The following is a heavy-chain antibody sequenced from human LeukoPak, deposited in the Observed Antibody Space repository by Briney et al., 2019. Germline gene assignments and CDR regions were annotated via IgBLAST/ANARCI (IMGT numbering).Heavy chain of an antibody. D-gene: IGHD6-6*01. V-gene: IGHV4-39*01. CDR2: IYYSGST. CDR3: ARRGMGSSSSY. CDR1: GGSISSSRYY. Sequence: SETLSLTCTVSGGSISSSRYYWGWIRQPPGKGMEWLGSIYYSGSTYYNPPLNSRVSISVDTCINQFSLKLSSVTAADTAVYYCARRGMGSSSSYWGQGTLVTVSS. J-gene: IGHJ4*02.